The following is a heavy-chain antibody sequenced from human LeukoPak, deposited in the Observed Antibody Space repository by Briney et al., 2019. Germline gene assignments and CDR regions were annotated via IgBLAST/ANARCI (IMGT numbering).Heavy chain of an antibody. CDR2: INHSGST. CDR3: ARGTPVWPQYSYGGFDY. V-gene: IGHV4-34*01. Sequence: SETLSLTCAVYGGSFSGYYWSWIRQPPGKGLEWIGEINHSGSTNYNPSLKSRVTISVDTSKNQFSLKLSSVTAADTAVYYCARGTPVWPQYSYGGFDYWGQGTLVTVSS. J-gene: IGHJ4*02. D-gene: IGHD5-18*01. CDR1: GGSFSGYY.